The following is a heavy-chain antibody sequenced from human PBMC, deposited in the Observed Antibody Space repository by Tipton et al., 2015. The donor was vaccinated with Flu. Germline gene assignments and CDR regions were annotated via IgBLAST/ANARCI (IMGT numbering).Heavy chain of an antibody. D-gene: IGHD4-11*01. CDR2: INDSGDT. V-gene: IGHV4-34*01. CDR3: VRRDYSNYVSDPKSWFDP. Sequence: TLSLTCAVYGGSFSAYYWSWIRQPPGKGLEWIGEINDSGDTNYNPSLKSRVTISIDTSKNQFSLKMKTVTAADKAVYYCVRRDYSNYVSDPKSWFDPWGQGTLVTVSS. J-gene: IGHJ5*02. CDR1: GGSFSAYY.